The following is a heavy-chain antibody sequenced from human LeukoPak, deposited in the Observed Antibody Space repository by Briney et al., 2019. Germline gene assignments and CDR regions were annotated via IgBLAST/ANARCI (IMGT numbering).Heavy chain of an antibody. CDR2: ISGDGGST. D-gene: IGHD3-22*01. Sequence: PGGSLRLSCAASGLTFDDYAMHWVRQAPGKGLEWVSLISGDGGSTYYADSVKGRFTISRDNSKNSLYLQMNSLRAEDTALYYCAKADYYVSSGFFDYWGQGTLVTVSS. J-gene: IGHJ4*02. V-gene: IGHV3-43*02. CDR1: GLTFDDYA. CDR3: AKADYYVSSGFFDY.